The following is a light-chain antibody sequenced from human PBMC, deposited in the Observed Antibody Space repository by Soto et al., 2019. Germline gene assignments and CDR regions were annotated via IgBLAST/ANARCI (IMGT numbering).Light chain of an antibody. Sequence: EIVMTQSPATLSVSPGERATLSCRASQSVSSNLAWYQQKPGQAPNLLIYGASTRATGIPARFSGSGSGTEFTLTISSLQSEDFAVYYCQQYNNWPFTFGPGTKVDIK. V-gene: IGKV3-15*01. J-gene: IGKJ3*01. CDR2: GAS. CDR1: QSVSSN. CDR3: QQYNNWPFT.